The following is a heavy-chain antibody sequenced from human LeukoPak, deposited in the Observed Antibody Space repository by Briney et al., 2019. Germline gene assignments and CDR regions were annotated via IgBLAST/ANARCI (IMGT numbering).Heavy chain of an antibody. V-gene: IGHV4-34*01. D-gene: IGHD6-13*01. Sequence: SETLSLXXXXXXXXFSGXYWSWIRQPPGKGLEWIGEINHSGSTNYNPSLKSRVTISVDTSKNQFSLKLSSVTAADTAVYYCARGPSSSWYRRHGAFDIWGQGTMVTVSS. CDR2: INHSGST. CDR1: XXXFSGXY. J-gene: IGHJ3*02. CDR3: ARGPSSSWYRRHGAFDI.